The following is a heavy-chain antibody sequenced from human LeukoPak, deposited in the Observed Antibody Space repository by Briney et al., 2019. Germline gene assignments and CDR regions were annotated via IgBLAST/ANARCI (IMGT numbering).Heavy chain of an antibody. Sequence: GGSLRLSCAASGFTFSSYAMSWVRHAPGKGLEWVSAISGSGGSTYYADSVKGRFTISRDNSKNALYLQMNSLRAEDTAVYYCATSVGSYYPLYFDYWGQGTLVTVSS. D-gene: IGHD1-26*01. CDR1: GFTFSSYA. CDR3: ATSVGSYYPLYFDY. V-gene: IGHV3-23*01. CDR2: ISGSGGST. J-gene: IGHJ4*02.